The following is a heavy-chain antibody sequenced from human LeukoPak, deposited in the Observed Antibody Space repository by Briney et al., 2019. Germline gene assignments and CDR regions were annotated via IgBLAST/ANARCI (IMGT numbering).Heavy chain of an antibody. CDR3: ARIRGYSYGPFDY. CDR2: IYYSGST. V-gene: IGHV4-39*01. J-gene: IGHJ4*02. CDR1: GGSISSSGYY. D-gene: IGHD5-18*01. Sequence: PSETLSLTCTASGGSISSSGYYWGWIRQPPGKGLEWIGSIYYSGSTHYNSSLKSRVTISVDTSKDQFSLKLSSVTAADTAVYYCARIRGYSYGPFDYWGQGTLVTVSS.